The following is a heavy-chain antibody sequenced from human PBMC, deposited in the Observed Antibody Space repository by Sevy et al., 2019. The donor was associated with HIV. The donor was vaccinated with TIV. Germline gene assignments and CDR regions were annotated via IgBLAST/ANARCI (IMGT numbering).Heavy chain of an antibody. CDR3: AREGCTKPHDY. CDR2: FSFGCGRI. D-gene: IGHD2-8*01. J-gene: IGHJ4*02. V-gene: IGHV3-23*01. CDR1: GFTFNKYS. Sequence: GGSLRLSCEASGFTFNKYSMSWVRQAPGKGLEWVSTFSFGCGRINYADSVKGRFTISRDDSKNTLYLQMNSLRAEDTAVYYCAREGCTKPHDYWGQGTLVTVSS.